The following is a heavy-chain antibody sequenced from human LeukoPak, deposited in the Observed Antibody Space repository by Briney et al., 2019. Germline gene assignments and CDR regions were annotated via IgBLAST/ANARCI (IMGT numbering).Heavy chain of an antibody. CDR2: IKQDGSEK. CDR1: GFTFSNYW. CDR3: AKEIWPTVTIPGRTYFDY. J-gene: IGHJ4*02. V-gene: IGHV3-7*01. D-gene: IGHD4-17*01. Sequence: GGSLRLSCEASGFTFSNYWMSWVRQAPGKGLEWVANIKQDGSEKNYVDSVKGRFTISRDNAKNSLYLQMNSLRAEDTAVYYCAKEIWPTVTIPGRTYFDYWGQGALVTVSS.